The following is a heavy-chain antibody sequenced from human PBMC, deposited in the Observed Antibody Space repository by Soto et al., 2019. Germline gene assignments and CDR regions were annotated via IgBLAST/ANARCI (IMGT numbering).Heavy chain of an antibody. D-gene: IGHD6-19*01. V-gene: IGHV1-3*01. CDR2: INAGNGNT. CDR3: ARAPIAVAGNAAFDI. Sequence: ASVKVSCKASGYTFTSNGISWVRQAPGQGLEWMGWINAGNGNTKYSQKFQGRVTITRDTSASTAYMELSSLRSEDTAVYYCARAPIAVAGNAAFDIWGQGTMVTV. CDR1: GYTFTSNG. J-gene: IGHJ3*02.